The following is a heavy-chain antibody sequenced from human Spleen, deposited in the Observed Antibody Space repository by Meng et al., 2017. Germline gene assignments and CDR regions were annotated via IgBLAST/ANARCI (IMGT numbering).Heavy chain of an antibody. V-gene: IGHV3-48*03. D-gene: IGHD3-22*01. CDR1: GFTFSSHE. Sequence: GGSLRLSCGASGFTFSSHEMNWVRQARGRGLEWLSYISSSGTSIYYADSVKGRFTISRDNAKNSLYLQMNSLRAEDTAVYYCARWYYYDSSGKDDAFDIWGQGTMVTVSS. CDR3: ARWYYYDSSGKDDAFDI. CDR2: ISSSGTSI. J-gene: IGHJ3*02.